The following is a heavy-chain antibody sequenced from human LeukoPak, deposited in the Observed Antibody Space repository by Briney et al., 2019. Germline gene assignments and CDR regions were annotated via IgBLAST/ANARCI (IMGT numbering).Heavy chain of an antibody. J-gene: IGHJ4*02. CDR1: GYTFTSYG. D-gene: IGHD5-18*01. CDR2: ISAYNGNT. V-gene: IGHV1-18*01. CDR3: ARHGDGLWLPTYFDY. Sequence: ASVKVSCKASGYTFTSYGISWVRQAPGQGLEWMGWISAYNGNTNYAQKLQGRVTMTTDTSTSTAYMELRSLRSDDTAVYYCARHGDGLWLPTYFDYWGQGTLVTVSS.